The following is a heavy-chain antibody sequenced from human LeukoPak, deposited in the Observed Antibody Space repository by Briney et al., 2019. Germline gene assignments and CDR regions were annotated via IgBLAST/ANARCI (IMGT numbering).Heavy chain of an antibody. CDR2: IKQDGSEK. CDR3: ARVEYDFWSGYYYDP. Sequence: PGGSLRLSCAASGFTFSSYWMSWVRQAPGKGLEWVANIKQDGSEKYYVDSVKGRFTISRDNAKNPLYLQMNSLRAEDTAVYYCARVEYDFWSGYYYDPWGQGTLVTVSS. CDR1: GFTFSSYW. D-gene: IGHD3-3*01. J-gene: IGHJ5*02. V-gene: IGHV3-7*01.